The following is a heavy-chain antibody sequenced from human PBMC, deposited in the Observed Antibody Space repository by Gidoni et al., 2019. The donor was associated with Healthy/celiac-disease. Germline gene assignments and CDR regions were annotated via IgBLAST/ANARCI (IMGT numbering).Heavy chain of an antibody. V-gene: IGHV3-33*01. CDR2: IWYDGSNK. Sequence: QVQLVESGGGVVQPGRSLRLSCAASGFPFSSYGMHWVRQAPGKGLEWVAVIWYDGSNKYYADSVKGRFTISRDNSKNTLYLQMNSLRAEDTAVYYCARGGPAAPPYYYGMDVWGQGTTVTVSS. D-gene: IGHD2-2*01. CDR1: GFPFSSYG. J-gene: IGHJ6*02. CDR3: ARGGPAAPPYYYGMDV.